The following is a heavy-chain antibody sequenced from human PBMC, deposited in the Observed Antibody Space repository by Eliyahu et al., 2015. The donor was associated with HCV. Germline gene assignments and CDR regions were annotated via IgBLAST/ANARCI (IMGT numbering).Heavy chain of an antibody. CDR2: ISWNSGSI. CDR3: AKAHLGYCSSTSCSFFDY. J-gene: IGHJ4*02. V-gene: IGHV3-9*01. Sequence: EVQLVESGGGLVQPGRSLRLSCAASGFTFDDYAMHWVRQAPGKGLEWVSGISWNSGSIGYADSVKGRFTISRDNAKNSLYLQMNSLRAEDTALYYCAKAHLGYCSSTSCSFFDYWGQGTLVTVSS. D-gene: IGHD2-2*01. CDR1: GFTFDDYA.